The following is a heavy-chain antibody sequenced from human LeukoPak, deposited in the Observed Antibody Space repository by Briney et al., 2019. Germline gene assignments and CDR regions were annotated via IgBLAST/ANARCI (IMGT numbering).Heavy chain of an antibody. J-gene: IGHJ6*03. CDR2: ISSSGSVI. D-gene: IGHD3-10*01. V-gene: IGHV3-11*04. Sequence: GGSLRLSCAASGFIFSDYYMHWIRQAPGKGLEWVSYISSSGSVIFYVDSVKGRFTISRDNAKNSLHLQMNSLRAEDTAVYYCAREEGSMDVWGKGTTVTVSS. CDR3: AREEGSMDV. CDR1: GFIFSDYY.